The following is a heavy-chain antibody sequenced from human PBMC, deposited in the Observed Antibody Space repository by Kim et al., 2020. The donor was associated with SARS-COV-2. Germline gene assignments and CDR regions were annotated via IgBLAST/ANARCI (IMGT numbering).Heavy chain of an antibody. CDR3: ARAPPGMGPFDY. Sequence: SETLSLTCTVSGGSISSYYWSWIRQPPGKGLEWIGYIYYSGSTNYNPPLKSRVTISVDTSKNQFSLKLSSVTAADTAVYYCARAPPGMGPFDYWGQGTLVTVSS. CDR1: GGSISSYY. V-gene: IGHV4-59*01. J-gene: IGHJ4*02. CDR2: IYYSGST.